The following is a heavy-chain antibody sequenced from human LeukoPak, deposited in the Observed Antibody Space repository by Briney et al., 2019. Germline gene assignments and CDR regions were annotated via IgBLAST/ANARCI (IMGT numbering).Heavy chain of an antibody. D-gene: IGHD6-13*01. Sequence: SETLSLTCTVSVGSISSGGYYWSWIRQHPGKGLEWIGYIYYSGSTYYNPSLKSRVTISVDTSKNQFSLKLSSVTAADTAVYYCARGGGSSWYYRSNNWFDPWGQGTLVTVSS. V-gene: IGHV4-31*03. CDR3: ARGGGSSWYYRSNNWFDP. J-gene: IGHJ5*02. CDR2: IYYSGST. CDR1: VGSISSGGYY.